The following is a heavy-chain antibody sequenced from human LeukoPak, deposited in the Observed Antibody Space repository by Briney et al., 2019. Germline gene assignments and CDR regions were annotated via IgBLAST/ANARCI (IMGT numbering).Heavy chain of an antibody. V-gene: IGHV3-30*04. CDR3: AKDHWALGGSYYYDY. J-gene: IGHJ4*02. CDR1: GFTFSSYA. D-gene: IGHD1-26*01. CDR2: ISYDGSNK. Sequence: PGGSLRLSCAASGFTFSSYAMHWVRQAPGKGLEWVAVISYDGSNKYYADSVKGRFTISRDNSKNTLYLQMNSLRAEDTAVYYCAKDHWALGGSYYYDYWGQGTLVTVSS.